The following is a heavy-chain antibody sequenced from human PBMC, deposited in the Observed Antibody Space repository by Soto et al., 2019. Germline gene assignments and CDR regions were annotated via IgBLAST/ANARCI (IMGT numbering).Heavy chain of an antibody. D-gene: IGHD2-2*01. Sequence: GGSLRLSCAASGFTFDDYAMHWVRQAPGKGLEWVSGISWNSGSIGYADSVKGRFTISRDNAKNSLYLQMNSLRAEDTALYYCATGYCSSTSCNLFDYWGQGTLVTVSS. CDR2: ISWNSGSI. CDR3: ATGYCSSTSCNLFDY. CDR1: GFTFDDYA. J-gene: IGHJ4*02. V-gene: IGHV3-9*01.